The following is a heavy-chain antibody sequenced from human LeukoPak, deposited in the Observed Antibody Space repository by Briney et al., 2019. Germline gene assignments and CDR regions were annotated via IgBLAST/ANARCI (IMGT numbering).Heavy chain of an antibody. Sequence: GGSLRLSCAASGLTLSGYDMHWVSQAPGQVPARVAVMSYVGLNERYADSVKGRFTVSRDNPKNTVYLVMNSLRLEDTAVYYCVKAKQTLTGGNFEHRALDPWGQGTLVTVS. CDR1: GLTLSGYD. CDR3: VKAKQTLTGGNFEHRALDP. CDR2: MSYVGLNE. J-gene: IGHJ5*02. D-gene: IGHD3-9*01. V-gene: IGHV3-30*18.